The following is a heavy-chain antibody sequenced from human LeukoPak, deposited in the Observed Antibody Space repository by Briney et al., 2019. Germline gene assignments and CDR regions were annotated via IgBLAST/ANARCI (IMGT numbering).Heavy chain of an antibody. D-gene: IGHD3-22*01. CDR3: ARDRGDSSGYYPDYFQH. V-gene: IGHV3-7*01. Sequence: GGSLRLSCAASGFTFSSYWMSWVRQAPGKGLEWAANIKLDGSEKYYVDSVKGRFTISRDNAKNSLYLQMNSLRAEDTAVYYCARDRGDSSGYYPDYFQHWGQGTLVTVSS. CDR1: GFTFSSYW. CDR2: IKLDGSEK. J-gene: IGHJ1*01.